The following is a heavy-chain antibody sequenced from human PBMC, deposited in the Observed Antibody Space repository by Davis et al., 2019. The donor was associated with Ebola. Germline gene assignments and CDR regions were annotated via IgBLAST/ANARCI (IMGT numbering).Heavy chain of an antibody. CDR3: AREMLDYHLLSGYYFSWFDA. Sequence: SETLSLTCTVSGGSINSYFWSWIRQPPGKGLEYIGYIYYRGTTKYNPSLKSRLTISMDTSKNQFSLRLSSVTAADTAVYYCAREMLDYHLLSGYYFSWFDAWGQGTLVTVSS. CDR1: GGSINSYF. D-gene: IGHD3-3*02. V-gene: IGHV4-59*01. CDR2: IYYRGTT. J-gene: IGHJ5*02.